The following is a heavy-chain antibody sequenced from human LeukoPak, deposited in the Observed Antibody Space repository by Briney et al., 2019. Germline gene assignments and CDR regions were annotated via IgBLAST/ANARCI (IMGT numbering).Heavy chain of an antibody. J-gene: IGHJ4*02. CDR1: GGSFSNFA. V-gene: IGHV1-69*05. Sequence: ASVKVSCKASGGSFSNFAISWVRQAPGQGSEWLGGIFGTVTYAPNFQGRVSFTTDESTSTAYMELSGLTSEDTAVYYFVAQLVDAPPTFDYWGQGTLVTVSS. CDR2: IFGTV. CDR3: VAQLVDAPPTFDY. D-gene: IGHD1-1*01.